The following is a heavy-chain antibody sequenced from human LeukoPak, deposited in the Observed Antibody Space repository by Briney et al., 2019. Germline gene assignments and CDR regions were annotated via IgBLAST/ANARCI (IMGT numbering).Heavy chain of an antibody. D-gene: IGHD6-19*01. Sequence: GSSVKVSCKASGGTFSSYAISWVRQAPGQGLEWMGRIIPILGIANYAQKFQGRVTITADKSTSTAYMELSSLRSEDTAVYYCARGTSSGSAHFDYWGQGTLVTVSS. CDR2: IIPILGIA. V-gene: IGHV1-69*04. J-gene: IGHJ4*02. CDR3: ARGTSSGSAHFDY. CDR1: GGTFSSYA.